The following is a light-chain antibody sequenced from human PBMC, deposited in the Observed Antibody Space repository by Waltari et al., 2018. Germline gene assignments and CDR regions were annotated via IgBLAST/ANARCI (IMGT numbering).Light chain of an antibody. Sequence: QSALTQPASVSGSPGQSITISCTGTSSDVGGYNYVSWYQQHPGKAPKLMIYDVSNRPSGVANRLSGSKSGNTASLTISGLQAEDEADDYCSSYTSSSTHVVFGGGTKLTVL. CDR2: DVS. CDR3: SSYTSSSTHVV. J-gene: IGLJ2*01. CDR1: SSDVGGYNY. V-gene: IGLV2-14*03.